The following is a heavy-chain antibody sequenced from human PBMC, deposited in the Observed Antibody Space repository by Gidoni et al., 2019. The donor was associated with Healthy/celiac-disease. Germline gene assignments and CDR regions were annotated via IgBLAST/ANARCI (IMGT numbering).Heavy chain of an antibody. CDR3: AKDLWGIVGALDY. Sequence: EVPLLESGGGLVQPGGSLRLSCAASGFTFSSYAMSWVRQAPGKGLEGVSAISGSGGSTYYAASVKGRFTISRDNSKNTLYLQMNSLRAEDTAVYYCAKDLWGIVGALDYWGQGTLVTVSS. J-gene: IGHJ4*02. CDR2: ISGSGGST. CDR1: GFTFSSYA. D-gene: IGHD1-26*01. V-gene: IGHV3-23*01.